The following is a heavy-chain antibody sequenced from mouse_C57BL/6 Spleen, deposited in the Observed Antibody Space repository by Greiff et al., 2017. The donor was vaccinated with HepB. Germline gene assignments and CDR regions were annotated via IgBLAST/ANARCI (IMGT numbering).Heavy chain of an antibody. D-gene: IGHD1-1*01. CDR2: ISSGSSTI. J-gene: IGHJ2*01. CDR3: ARDPITSLFDY. V-gene: IGHV5-17*01. CDR1: GFTFSDYG. Sequence: EVQLVESGGGLVNPGGSLKLSCAASGFTFSDYGMHWVRQAPEKGLEWVAYISSGSSTIYYADTVKGRFTISRDNAKNTLFLQMTSLRSEDTAMYYCARDPITSLFDYWGQGTTLTVSS.